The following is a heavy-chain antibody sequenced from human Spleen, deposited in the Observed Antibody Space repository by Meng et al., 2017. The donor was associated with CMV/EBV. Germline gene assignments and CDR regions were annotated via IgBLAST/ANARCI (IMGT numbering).Heavy chain of an antibody. Sequence: TFTSYYMHWVRQAPGQGLEWMGIINPSGGSTSYAQQFQGRVTMTRDTSTSTVYMELSSLRSEDTAVYYCARGWLAVAGTSSYNWFDPWGQGTLVTVSS. J-gene: IGHJ5*02. CDR3: ARGWLAVAGTSSYNWFDP. CDR2: INPSGGST. CDR1: TFTSYY. V-gene: IGHV1-46*01. D-gene: IGHD6-19*01.